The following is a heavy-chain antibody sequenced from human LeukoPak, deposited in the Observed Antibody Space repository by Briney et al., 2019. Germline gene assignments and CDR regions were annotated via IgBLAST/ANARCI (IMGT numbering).Heavy chain of an antibody. CDR2: INPNSGGT. V-gene: IGHV1-2*02. CDR1: GYTFIGYY. J-gene: IGHJ4*02. CDR3: ARVPAGNSAIDY. D-gene: IGHD2-2*01. Sequence: ASVKVSCKASGYTFIGYYMHWVRQAPGQGLEWMGWINPNSGGTNYAQKFQGRVTMTRDTSISTAYMELSRLNSDDTAVYYCARVPAGNSAIDYWGQGTLVTVSS.